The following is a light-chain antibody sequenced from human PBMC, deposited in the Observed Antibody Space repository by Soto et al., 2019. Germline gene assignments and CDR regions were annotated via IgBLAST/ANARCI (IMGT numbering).Light chain of an antibody. V-gene: IGKV1D-12*01. CDR1: QAISTW. J-gene: IGKJ1*01. CDR2: AAS. Sequence: DIQMAQSPSSVSASVGDRVTITCRASQAISTWLAWYQQKPGKAPKLLIYAASNLQTGVPSRFSGSGSGTDFTLTISSLQPEDFATYYCQQANSFPRTFGQGTKVEIK. CDR3: QQANSFPRT.